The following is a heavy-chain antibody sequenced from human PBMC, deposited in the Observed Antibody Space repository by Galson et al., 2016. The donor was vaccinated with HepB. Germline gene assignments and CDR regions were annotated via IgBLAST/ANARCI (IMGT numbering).Heavy chain of an antibody. J-gene: IGHJ4*01. D-gene: IGHD6-13*01. CDR1: GFSLSTSGMC. CDR3: ARMNGRIAAAGTDSFDS. V-gene: IGHV2-70*01. CDR2: IDWYGDK. Sequence: PALVKPTQTLTLTCTFSGFSLSTSGMCVSWIRQPPGKALEWLALIDWYGDKYYSTSLKTRLTISKDSSKNQVVLTMTNMDQVDTATYYCARMNGRIAAAGTDSFDSGGQGTLVTVSS.